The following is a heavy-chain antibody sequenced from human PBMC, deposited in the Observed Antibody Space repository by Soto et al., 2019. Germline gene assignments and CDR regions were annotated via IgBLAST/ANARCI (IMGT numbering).Heavy chain of an antibody. CDR1: GFTFSSYW. J-gene: IGHJ4*02. V-gene: IGHV3-74*01. CDR3: ARGGPSSSSSWYPY. Sequence: QPGGSLRLSCAASGFTFSSYWMHWVRHVAEKGLVWVSRIKSDGSSTNYADSVKGRFTISRDNAKNTLYLQMNSLRAEDTAVYYCARGGPSSSSSWYPYWGQGTLVTVSS. D-gene: IGHD6-13*01. CDR2: IKSDGSST.